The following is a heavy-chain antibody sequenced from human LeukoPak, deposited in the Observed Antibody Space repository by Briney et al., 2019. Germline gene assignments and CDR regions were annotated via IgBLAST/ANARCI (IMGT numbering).Heavy chain of an antibody. V-gene: IGHV4-59*12. Sequence: SETLSLTCTVSGGSISSYYWSWIRQPPGKGLEWIGYIYYSGSTNYNPSLKSRVTISVDTSKNQFSLKLSSVTAADTAVYYCARGTRVVVTFFDYWGQGTLVTVSS. CDR2: IYYSGST. D-gene: IGHD2-21*02. J-gene: IGHJ4*02. CDR1: GGSISSYY. CDR3: ARGTRVVVTFFDY.